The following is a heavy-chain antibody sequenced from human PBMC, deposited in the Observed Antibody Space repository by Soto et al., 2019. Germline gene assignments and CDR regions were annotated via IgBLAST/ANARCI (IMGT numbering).Heavy chain of an antibody. V-gene: IGHV4-59*01. D-gene: IGHD1-26*01. J-gene: IGHJ6*02. Sequence: SETLSLTCTVSGGSISSYYWSWIRQPPGKGLEWIGYIYYSGSTNYNPSLRSRVTISLDMSKNQFSLKLNSVTAADTAVYYCARGSTTSYLFTDFWGQGTSVTVS. CDR1: GGSISSYY. CDR2: IYYSGST. CDR3: ARGSTTSYLFTDF.